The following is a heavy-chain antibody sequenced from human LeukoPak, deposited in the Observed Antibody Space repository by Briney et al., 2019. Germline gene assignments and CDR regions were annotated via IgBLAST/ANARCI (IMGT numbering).Heavy chain of an antibody. D-gene: IGHD3-10*01. CDR3: ARFYYGSGSYYRGDAFDI. CDR2: INHSGST. J-gene: IGHJ3*02. CDR1: GGSISSGGYY. V-gene: IGHV4-30-2*01. Sequence: PSQTLSPTCAVSGGSISSGGYYWSWIRQPPGKGLEWIGEINHSGSTNYNPSLKSRVTISVDTSKNQFSLKLSSVTAADTAVYYCARFYYGSGSYYRGDAFDIWGQGTMVTVSS.